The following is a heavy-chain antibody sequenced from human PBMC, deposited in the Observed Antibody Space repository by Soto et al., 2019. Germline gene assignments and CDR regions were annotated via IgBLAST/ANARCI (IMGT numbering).Heavy chain of an antibody. D-gene: IGHD1-26*01. Sequence: EVQLLESGGGLVQPGGSLRLSCAASGFPFSTSAMNWVRQAPGKGLEWVSIISGSSDAAYYAESVKGRFASSRDNSKNTLYLQRNSLRAEDTAVYYGAKYSGRYPVYNGLSLWGQGTTVTVS. CDR2: ISGSSDAA. CDR1: GFPFSTSA. V-gene: IGHV3-23*01. J-gene: IGHJ6*02. CDR3: AKYSGRYPVYNGLSL.